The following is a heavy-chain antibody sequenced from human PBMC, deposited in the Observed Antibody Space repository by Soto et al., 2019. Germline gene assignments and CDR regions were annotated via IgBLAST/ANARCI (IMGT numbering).Heavy chain of an antibody. CDR2: ISYDGSHK. D-gene: IGHD1-26*01. V-gene: IGHV3-30*18. J-gene: IGHJ6*02. Sequence: VQLVESGGGVAQPGRSLRLSCVASGFTFSGYGMHWVRQAPGKGLEWVTLISYDGSHKYYADSVKGRFTISRDKSENTVYLQLNSLRGDDTAVYYCAKDRAGYSRGMDVWGLGTTVTVSS. CDR3: AKDRAGYSRGMDV. CDR1: GFTFSGYG.